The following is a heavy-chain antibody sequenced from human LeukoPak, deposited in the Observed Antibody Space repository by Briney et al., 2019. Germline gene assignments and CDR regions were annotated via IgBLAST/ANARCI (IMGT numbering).Heavy chain of an antibody. CDR1: GFTFDDYA. J-gene: IGHJ4*02. CDR3: AKGELLQAYFDY. CDR2: ISWNSGSI. V-gene: IGHV3-9*01. Sequence: GGSLRLSCAASGFTFDDYAMHWVRQAPGKGLEWVSGISWNSGSIGYADSVKGRFTISRDNAKNSLYLQMNSLRAEDTALYYCAKGELLQAYFDYWGQGTLVTVSS. D-gene: IGHD1-26*01.